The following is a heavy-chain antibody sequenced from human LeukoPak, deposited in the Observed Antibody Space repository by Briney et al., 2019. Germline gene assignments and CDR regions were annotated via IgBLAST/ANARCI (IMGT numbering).Heavy chain of an antibody. CDR2: IYYSGST. J-gene: IGHJ3*02. Sequence: SETLSLTCTVSGGSISGYYWSWIRQPPGKGLEWIGYIYYSGSTNYNPSLKSRLTISIDTSENQFSLKLSSVTAADTAVYYCAREYSRSSGRRAFDIWGRGTMVTVSS. D-gene: IGHD6-6*01. CDR3: AREYSRSSGRRAFDI. CDR1: GGSISGYY. V-gene: IGHV4-59*08.